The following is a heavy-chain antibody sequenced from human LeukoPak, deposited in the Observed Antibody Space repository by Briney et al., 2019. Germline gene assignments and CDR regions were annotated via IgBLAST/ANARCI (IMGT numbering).Heavy chain of an antibody. J-gene: IGHJ4*02. Sequence: SETLSLTCTVSGGSISSSSYYWGWIRQRPGRGLEWIGSINYSGITYYNPSLKSRVTISVDTSMSQFSLRLTSVTAADTAVYYCARHVRFLEWLSSYYFDYWGQGTLVTVSS. CDR3: ARHVRFLEWLSSYYFDY. D-gene: IGHD3-3*01. CDR1: GGSISSSSYY. CDR2: INYSGIT. V-gene: IGHV4-39*01.